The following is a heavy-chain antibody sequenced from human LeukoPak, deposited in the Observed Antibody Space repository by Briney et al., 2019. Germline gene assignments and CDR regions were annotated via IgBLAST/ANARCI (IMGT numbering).Heavy chain of an antibody. D-gene: IGHD3-16*01. J-gene: IGHJ4*02. CDR1: GYTFTNYG. CDR3: ARSSHRLYDYVWGSYESKDY. Sequence: ASVKVSCKASGYTFTNYGISWVRQAPGQGLEWMGWISSYNGNTHYAQKLQGRVTMTTDTFTSTAYMELRSLRSDDTAMYYCARSSHRLYDYVWGSYESKDYWGQGTLVTVSS. CDR2: ISSYNGNT. V-gene: IGHV1-18*01.